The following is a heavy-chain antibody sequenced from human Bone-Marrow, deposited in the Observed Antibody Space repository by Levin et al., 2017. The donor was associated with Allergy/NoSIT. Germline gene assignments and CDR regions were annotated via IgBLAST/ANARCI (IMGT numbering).Heavy chain of an antibody. V-gene: IGHV3-23*01. J-gene: IGHJ4*02. D-gene: IGHD5-12*01. CDR3: AKGRVVSYGYGFDS. CDR2: ISATGGSY. Sequence: PGGSLRLSCEARGIIFSNHGMSWVRQAPGKGLEWVAAISATGGSYYYAGPVKGRFTVSRDNSKNTLFLQMKSVRGDDTAVYYCAKGRVVSYGYGFDSWGQGTLVTVSS. CDR1: GIIFSNHG.